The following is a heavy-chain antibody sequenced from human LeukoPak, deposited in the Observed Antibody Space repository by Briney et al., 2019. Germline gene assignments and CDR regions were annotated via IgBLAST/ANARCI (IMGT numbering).Heavy chain of an antibody. D-gene: IGHD6-13*01. J-gene: IGHJ6*03. CDR1: GYTFTGYY. V-gene: IGHV1-2*02. CDR3: ARVPYSSSWGYYYYYMDV. Sequence: PRASVKVSCKASGYTFTGYYMHWVRQAPGQGLEWMGWINPNSGGTNYAQKFQGRVTMTRDTSISTAYMELSRLRSDDTAVYYCARVPYSSSWGYYYYYMDVWGKGTTVTISS. CDR2: INPNSGGT.